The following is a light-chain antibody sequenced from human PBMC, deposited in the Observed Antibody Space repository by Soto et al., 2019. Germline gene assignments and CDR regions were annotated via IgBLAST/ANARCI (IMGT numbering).Light chain of an antibody. V-gene: IGLV1-44*01. J-gene: IGLJ2*01. CDR1: SSNIGGNS. CDR2: SIN. Sequence: QSVLTQPPAASVTPGQRVTISCSGSSSNIGGNSVSWYQHLPGTAPKLLIYSINKRPSGVPDRFSGSKSGTSASLAISGLLSEDEADYFCAAWDDSLNGVLFGGGTKLTVL. CDR3: AAWDDSLNGVL.